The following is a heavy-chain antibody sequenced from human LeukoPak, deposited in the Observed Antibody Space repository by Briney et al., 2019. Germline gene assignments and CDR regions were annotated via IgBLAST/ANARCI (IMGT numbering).Heavy chain of an antibody. D-gene: IGHD1-26*01. V-gene: IGHV1-18*01. Sequence: GASVKVSCKASGYTFTSYGIRWVRQAPGQGLEWMGWISAYNGNTNYAQKLQGRVTMTTDTSTSTAYMELRSLRSDDTAVYYCARDVSGSYANWFDPWGQGTLVTVSS. CDR1: GYTFTSYG. CDR2: ISAYNGNT. J-gene: IGHJ5*02. CDR3: ARDVSGSYANWFDP.